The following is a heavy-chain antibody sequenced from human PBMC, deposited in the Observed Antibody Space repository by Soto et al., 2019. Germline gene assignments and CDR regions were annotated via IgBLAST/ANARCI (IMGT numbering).Heavy chain of an antibody. D-gene: IGHD3-3*01. J-gene: IGHJ5*02. CDR1: GFTFSSYA. CDR2: ITASGGAT. Sequence: EVQLLESGGGLAQPGGSLRLSCAASGFTFSSYAMSWVRQAPGRGLQCVSTITASGGATYYVDSVQGRFTISRDNSRNTLYLQMDGLTADDTAMYYCVKDGLGGTTTFNWFDPCGQGTLVTVSS. V-gene: IGHV3-23*01. CDR3: VKDGLGGTTTFNWFDP.